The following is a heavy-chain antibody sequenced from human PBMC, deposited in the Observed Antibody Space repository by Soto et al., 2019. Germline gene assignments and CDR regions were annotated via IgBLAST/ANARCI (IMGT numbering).Heavy chain of an antibody. J-gene: IGHJ6*02. CDR2: IDWDDDK. CDR1: GFSLSTSGMC. V-gene: IGHV2-70*11. CDR3: ARIPFRDDYGDYYYYGMDV. Sequence: SGPTLVNPTQTLTLTCTFSGFSLSTSGMCVSWIRQPPGKALEWLARIDWDDDKYYSTSLKTRLTISKDTSKNQVVLTMTNMDPVDTATYYCARIPFRDDYGDYYYYGMDVWGQGTTVTVPS. D-gene: IGHD4-17*01.